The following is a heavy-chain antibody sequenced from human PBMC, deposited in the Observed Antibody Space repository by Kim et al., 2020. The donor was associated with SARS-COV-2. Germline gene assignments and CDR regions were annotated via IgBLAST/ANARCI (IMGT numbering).Heavy chain of an antibody. Sequence: GRSLRLSCAASGFTFSSYGMHWVRQAPGKGLEWVAVISYDGSNKYYADSVKGRFTISRDNSKNTLYLQMNSLRAEDTAVYYCAKGPSVAPDYWGQGTLVT. CDR3: AKGPSVAPDY. D-gene: IGHD2-15*01. CDR1: GFTFSSYG. CDR2: ISYDGSNK. J-gene: IGHJ4*02. V-gene: IGHV3-30*18.